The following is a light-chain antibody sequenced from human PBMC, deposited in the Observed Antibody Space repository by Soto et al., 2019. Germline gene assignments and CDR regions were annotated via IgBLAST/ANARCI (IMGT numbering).Light chain of an antibody. CDR1: SSNIGSNT. Sequence: QSVLTQPPSASETPGQRVTISCSGGSSNIGSNTVNWYQHLPGTAPKLLIYSNNQRPSGVPDRFSGSMSATSASLAISGLQSEDEADYYCAAWDDSLNGPVFGGGTKVTVL. V-gene: IGLV1-44*01. J-gene: IGLJ2*01. CDR3: AAWDDSLNGPV. CDR2: SNN.